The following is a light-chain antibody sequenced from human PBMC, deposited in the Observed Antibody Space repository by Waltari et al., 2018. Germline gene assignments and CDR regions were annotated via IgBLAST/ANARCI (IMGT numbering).Light chain of an antibody. V-gene: IGLV4-69*02. CDR2: INSDGSH. Sequence: QPVVTQSSSASASLGASVKLTCTLDSGHSSYAVAWYQLQAEKGPRFLMKINSDGSHSKGDEIADRFSGSSSGAERFLSISSVQSEDEADYYWQTWGTGFVIFGGGTKLTVL. CDR3: QTWGTGFVI. J-gene: IGLJ2*01. CDR1: SGHSSYA.